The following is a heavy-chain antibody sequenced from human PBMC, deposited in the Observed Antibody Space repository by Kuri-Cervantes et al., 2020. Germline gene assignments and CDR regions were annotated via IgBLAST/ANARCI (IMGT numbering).Heavy chain of an antibody. CDR3: ARAPVVPAAMPGWFDP. D-gene: IGHD2-2*01. Sequence: SVKVSCKASGGTWVRQAPGQGLEWMGGIIPIFGTANYAQKFQGRVTITTDESTSTAYMELSSLRSEDTAVYYCARAPVVPAAMPGWFDPWGQGTLVTVSS. V-gene: IGHV1-69*05. CDR2: IIPIFGTA. CDR1: GGT. J-gene: IGHJ5*02.